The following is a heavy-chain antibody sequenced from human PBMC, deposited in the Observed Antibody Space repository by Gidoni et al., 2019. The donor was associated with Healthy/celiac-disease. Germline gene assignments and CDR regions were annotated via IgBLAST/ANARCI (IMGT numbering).Heavy chain of an antibody. Sequence: QVQLQESGPGLVKPSETLSLPCTVPGGSISSYYWSWIRQPPGKGLEWIGYIYYSGSTNYNPSLKSRVTISVDTPKNQFSLKLSSVTAADTAVYYCARRGGTRYSAFDIWGQGTMVTVSS. J-gene: IGHJ3*02. D-gene: IGHD1-26*01. CDR3: ARRGGTRYSAFDI. CDR1: GGSISSYY. V-gene: IGHV4-59*01. CDR2: IYYSGST.